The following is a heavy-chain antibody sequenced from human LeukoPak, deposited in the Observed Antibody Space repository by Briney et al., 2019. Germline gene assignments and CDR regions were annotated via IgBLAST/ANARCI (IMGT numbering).Heavy chain of an antibody. CDR2: ISWNSGGI. V-gene: IGHV3-9*01. D-gene: IGHD4-11*01. Sequence: PGRSLRLSCAASGFTFDDYAMPWVRQAPGKGLEWVSGISWNSGGIGYADSVKGRFTISRDNAKNSLYLQMNSLRAEDTALYYCAKDIATVKLYYFDYWGQGTLVTVSS. J-gene: IGHJ4*02. CDR3: AKDIATVKLYYFDY. CDR1: GFTFDDYA.